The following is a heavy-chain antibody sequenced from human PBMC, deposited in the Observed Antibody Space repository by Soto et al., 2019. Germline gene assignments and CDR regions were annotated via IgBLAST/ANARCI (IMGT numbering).Heavy chain of an antibody. Sequence: SETLSLTCTVSGGSISSSSYYWGWIRQPPGKGLEWIGSIYYSGSTYYNPSLKSRVTISVDTSKNQFSLKLSSVTAADTAVCYCARHVREWLVQGAYYFDYWGQGTLVTVSS. CDR1: GGSISSSSYY. CDR3: ARHVREWLVQGAYYFDY. V-gene: IGHV4-39*01. J-gene: IGHJ4*02. D-gene: IGHD6-19*01. CDR2: IYYSGST.